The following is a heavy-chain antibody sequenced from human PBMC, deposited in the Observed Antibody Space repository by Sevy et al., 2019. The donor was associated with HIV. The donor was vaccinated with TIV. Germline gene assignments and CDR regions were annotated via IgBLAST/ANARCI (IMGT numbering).Heavy chain of an antibody. Sequence: GGSLRLSFAASGFSFSSYSVSWVRQAPGKGLEWVASIGRSNSYIYYADSMKGRFTISRDNAKNSLFLHMNTLRAEDTAVYYCARSYSSSWYILYYFEYWGQGTPVTVSS. CDR2: IGRSNSYI. J-gene: IGHJ4*02. D-gene: IGHD6-13*01. CDR1: GFSFSSYS. V-gene: IGHV3-21*01. CDR3: ARSYSSSWYILYYFEY.